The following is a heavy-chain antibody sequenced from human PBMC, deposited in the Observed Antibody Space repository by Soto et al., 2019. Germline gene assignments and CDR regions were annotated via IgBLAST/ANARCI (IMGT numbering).Heavy chain of an antibody. CDR1: GGSFSGYY. CDR2: INHSGST. D-gene: IGHD6-13*01. V-gene: IGHV4-34*01. Sequence: KPSETLSLTCAVYGGSFSGYYWSWIRQPPGKGLEWIGEINHSGSTNYNPSLKSRVTISVDTSKNQFSLKLSSVTAADTAVYYCAREKGAAAGNYYYYYGIDVWGQGTTVTVSS. J-gene: IGHJ6*02. CDR3: AREKGAAAGNYYYYYGIDV.